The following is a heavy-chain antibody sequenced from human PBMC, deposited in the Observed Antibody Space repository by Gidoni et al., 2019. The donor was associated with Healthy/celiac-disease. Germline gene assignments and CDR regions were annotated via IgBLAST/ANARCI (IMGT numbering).Heavy chain of an antibody. CDR3: AKGERYSSSSNLDY. CDR2: ISYDGSNK. CDR1: GFTFSSYG. D-gene: IGHD6-6*01. Sequence: QVQLVESGGGVVQPGRSLRLSCTASGFTFSSYGMHWVRQAPGKGLEWVAVISYDGSNKYYADSGKGRFTISRDNSKNTLYLQMNSLRAEDTAVYYCAKGERYSSSSNLDYWGQGTLVTVSS. J-gene: IGHJ4*02. V-gene: IGHV3-30*18.